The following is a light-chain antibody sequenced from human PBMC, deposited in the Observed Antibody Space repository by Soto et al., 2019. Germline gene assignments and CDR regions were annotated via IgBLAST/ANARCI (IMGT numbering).Light chain of an antibody. J-gene: IGKJ1*01. CDR2: AAS. Sequence: DIQMTQSPASRSASVGDRVTSTCRASQSISRYLNWYQQKPGKAPKLLIYAASSLQSGVPSRFSGSGSGTDFTLTISSLQPDDFATYYCQQSYSNYETFGQGTKVDIK. V-gene: IGKV1-39*01. CDR1: QSISRY. CDR3: QQSYSNYET.